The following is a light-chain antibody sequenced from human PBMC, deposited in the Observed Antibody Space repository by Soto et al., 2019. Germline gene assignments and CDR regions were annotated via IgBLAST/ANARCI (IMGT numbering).Light chain of an antibody. J-gene: IGLJ3*02. CDR3: QPSASSLSGPV. CDR2: GDN. V-gene: IGLV1-40*01. Sequence: QSVLTQPPSVSGAPGQRVTISCTGSSSNIGAGYDVHWYQQLPGAAPKLLIYGDNNRPSGVPDRFSGSKSDTSASLAITGLQAEDEADYYCQPSASSLSGPVFGGGTKLTVL. CDR1: SSNIGAGYD.